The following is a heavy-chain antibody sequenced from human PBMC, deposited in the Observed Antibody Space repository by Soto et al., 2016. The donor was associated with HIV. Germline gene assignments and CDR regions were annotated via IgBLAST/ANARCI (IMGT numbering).Heavy chain of an antibody. CDR2: ISHTGTSA. CDR1: GFSFTSHA. V-gene: IGHV3-23*01. CDR3: ARDLFDYSANDY. J-gene: IGHJ4*02. D-gene: IGHD4-4*01. Sequence: EVQLLESGGGMVQPGGSLRLSCIASGFSFTSHATNWVRQATGKGLEWVSGISHTGTSAHYADSVKGRFTISRDDSKNTLYLQMNTLRAEDTAIYYCARDLFDYSANDYWGQGIKVTVSS.